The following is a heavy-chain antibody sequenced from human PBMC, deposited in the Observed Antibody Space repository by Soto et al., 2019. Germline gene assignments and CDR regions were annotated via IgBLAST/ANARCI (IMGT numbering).Heavy chain of an antibody. CDR1: GFTLSSYA. J-gene: IGHJ4*02. CDR3: AKDPCSGGWYYFDY. V-gene: IGHV3-23*01. Sequence: GGSLRLSCAASGFTLSSYAMSWVRQAPGKGLEWVSATSGSGGSTYYADSVKGRFTIARDNSKNTLYRQMNSLGAEDTAVYYCAKDPCSGGWYYFDYWGQGTLVTVSS. D-gene: IGHD6-13*01. CDR2: TSGSGGST.